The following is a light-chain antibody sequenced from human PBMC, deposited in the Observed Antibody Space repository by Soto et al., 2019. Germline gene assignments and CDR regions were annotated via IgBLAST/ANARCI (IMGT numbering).Light chain of an antibody. CDR2: DAS. CDR1: QNIRKY. Sequence: DIQMTQSPSSLSASVGDRVTITCHASQNIRKYLNWYQQKPGKAPKVLIYDASNLETGVPSRFSGSGSGIDFSLTIRSVQDEDVAVYYCHQYYDTPLTFGQGTRLEI. V-gene: IGKV1-33*01. J-gene: IGKJ5*01. CDR3: HQYYDTPLT.